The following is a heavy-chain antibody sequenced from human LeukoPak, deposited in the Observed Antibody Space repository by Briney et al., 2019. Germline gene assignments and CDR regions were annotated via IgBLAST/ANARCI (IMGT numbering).Heavy chain of an antibody. J-gene: IGHJ5*02. CDR1: GFTFSSYA. CDR3: AAGATTYYYDSSGYYGEGFDP. Sequence: GGSLRLSCAASGFTFSSYAMSWVRQAPGKGLEWVSAISGSGGSTYYADSVKGRFTISRDNSKNTLYLQMNSLRAEDTAVYYCAAGATTYYYDSSGYYGEGFDPWGQGTLVTVSS. D-gene: IGHD3-22*01. V-gene: IGHV3-23*01. CDR2: ISGSGGST.